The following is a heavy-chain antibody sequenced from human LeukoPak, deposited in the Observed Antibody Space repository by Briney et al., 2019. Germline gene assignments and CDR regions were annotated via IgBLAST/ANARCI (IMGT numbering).Heavy chain of an antibody. V-gene: IGHV4-34*01. CDR2: INHSGST. CDR3: ARGRTYYDFWSGPRGFYGMDV. J-gene: IGHJ6*02. CDR1: GGSFSGYY. Sequence: SETLSLTCAVYGGSFSGYYWCWIRQPPGKGLEWIGEINHSGSTNYNPSLKSRVTISVDTSKNQFSLKLSSVTAADTAVYYCARGRTYYDFWSGPRGFYGMDVWGQGTTVTVSS. D-gene: IGHD3-3*01.